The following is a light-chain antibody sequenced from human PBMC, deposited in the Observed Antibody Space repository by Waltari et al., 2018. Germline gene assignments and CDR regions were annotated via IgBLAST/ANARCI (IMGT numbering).Light chain of an antibody. V-gene: IGLV1-51*01. CDR3: GTWDSSLSAGV. CDR1: SPNIGTNY. J-gene: IGLJ3*02. CDR2: DNN. Sequence: QSVLTQPPSVSAAPGQQVTISCSGSSPNIGTNYVSWYQQLPGTAPKLLIYDNNKRPSGIPDRFSGSKSGTSATLGITGLQTGDEADYYCGTWDSSLSAGVFGGGTKLTVL.